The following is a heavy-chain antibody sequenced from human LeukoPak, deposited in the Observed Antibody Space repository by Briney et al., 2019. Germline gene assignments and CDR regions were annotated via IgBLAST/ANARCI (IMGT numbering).Heavy chain of an antibody. D-gene: IGHD4-17*01. J-gene: IGHJ3*02. V-gene: IGHV3-30-3*01. CDR3: ARDSGNYGDYDVFDI. CDR2: ISYDGSNK. CDR1: GFTFSSSV. Sequence: GRSLRLSCAASGFTFSSSVMHWVRQAPGKGLEWVALISYDGSNKYYADSVRGRFTISRDNSKNTVSLQMNSLRAEDTAVYYCARDSGNYGDYDVFDIWGQGTMVTVSS.